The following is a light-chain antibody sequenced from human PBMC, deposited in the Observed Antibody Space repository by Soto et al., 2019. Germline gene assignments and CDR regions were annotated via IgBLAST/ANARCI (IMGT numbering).Light chain of an antibody. CDR3: SSYAGSTVV. J-gene: IGLJ2*01. V-gene: IGLV2-8*01. CDR1: SRDVGGYNY. CDR2: EVS. Sequence: QSALTQPPSASGSPGQSVPISCTGTSRDVGGYNYVSWYQQHPGKAPKLMMYEVSTRPSGVPDRFSGSKSGNTASLTVSGLQAEDEADYYCSSYAGSTVVVGGGTKVTVL.